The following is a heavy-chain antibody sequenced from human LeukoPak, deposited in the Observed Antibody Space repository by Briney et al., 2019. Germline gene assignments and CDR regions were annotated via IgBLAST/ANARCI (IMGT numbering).Heavy chain of an antibody. CDR2: ISDSGGST. D-gene: IGHD1-26*01. CDR1: GFTFRTYA. Sequence: PGGSLGLPCAASGFTFRTYAMSWVRQAPGEGLEWVSAISDSGGSTYYTDSVKGRFTISRDNSKNTLYLQMHSLRAEDTAVYYCAKPSGSHPNYYFDSWGQGTLVTVSS. J-gene: IGHJ4*02. V-gene: IGHV3-23*01. CDR3: AKPSGSHPNYYFDS.